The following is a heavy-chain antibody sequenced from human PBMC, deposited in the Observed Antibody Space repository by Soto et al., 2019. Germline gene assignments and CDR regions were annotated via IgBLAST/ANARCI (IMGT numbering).Heavy chain of an antibody. Sequence: ASVKVSCKASGYTFTSYGISWVRQAPGQGLEWMGWISAYNGNTNYAQKLQGRVTITTDTSTSTAYMELRSLRAEDTAMYYCVKDDPVLAYWGQGTLVTVSS. CDR3: VKDDPVLAY. CDR2: ISAYNGNT. V-gene: IGHV1-18*01. D-gene: IGHD3-3*02. CDR1: GYTFTSYG. J-gene: IGHJ4*02.